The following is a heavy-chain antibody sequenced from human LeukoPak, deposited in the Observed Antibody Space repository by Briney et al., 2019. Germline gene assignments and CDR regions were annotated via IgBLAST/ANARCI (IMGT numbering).Heavy chain of an antibody. V-gene: IGHV3-21*06. CDR1: GFAFSSYS. CDR3: ARDICSDGVCYYGMDV. J-gene: IGHJ6*02. Sequence: GGSLRLSCAASGFAFSSYSMNWVRQAPGKGLEWVSSISSSSSFIYYTDSVKGRFTISRDNAKNSLYLQMNSLRAEDTAVYYCARDICSDGVCYYGMDVWGQGTTVTVSS. D-gene: IGHD2-8*01. CDR2: ISSSSSFI.